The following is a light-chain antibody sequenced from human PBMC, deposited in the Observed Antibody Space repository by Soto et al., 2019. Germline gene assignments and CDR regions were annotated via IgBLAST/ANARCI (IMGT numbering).Light chain of an antibody. Sequence: QSVLTQPPSVSGTPGQRVAISCSGSSSNIGRNHVYWYQQLPGTAPKVLIYGDNQRPSGVSDRFSGSRSGTSASLAISGLRSEDEADYHCAAWDASLSGPVFGGGTKLTVL. CDR3: AAWDASLSGPV. J-gene: IGLJ3*02. CDR1: SSNIGRNH. V-gene: IGLV1-47*02. CDR2: GDN.